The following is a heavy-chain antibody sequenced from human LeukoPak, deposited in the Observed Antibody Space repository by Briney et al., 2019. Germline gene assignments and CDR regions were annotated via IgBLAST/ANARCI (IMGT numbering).Heavy chain of an antibody. J-gene: IGHJ4*02. Sequence: GGSLRLSCAASGFTFSDAWMNWVRQAPGRGLEWVGRIKSNTDGETTDYAAPVKGKFTVSRDDSKNTLYLQMTGLRVEDTAVYYCTTLGLGGYWGQGTLVTVSS. D-gene: IGHD3-16*01. CDR3: TTLGLGGY. CDR2: IKSNTDGETT. V-gene: IGHV3-15*01. CDR1: GFTFSDAW.